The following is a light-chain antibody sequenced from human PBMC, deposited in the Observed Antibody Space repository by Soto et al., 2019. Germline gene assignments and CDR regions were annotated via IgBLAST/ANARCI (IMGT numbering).Light chain of an antibody. CDR3: QQYHIRPYT. CDR2: DTS. V-gene: IGKV3-20*01. CDR1: QSVTSTY. J-gene: IGKJ5*01. Sequence: EIVLTQSPGTLSLSPGERATLSCRASQSVTSTYLAWYQQRPGQTPTLLISDTSTRATGIPARFSGSGSGTDFTLTISSLQSEDLAIYYCQQYHIRPYTFGQGTRLEIK.